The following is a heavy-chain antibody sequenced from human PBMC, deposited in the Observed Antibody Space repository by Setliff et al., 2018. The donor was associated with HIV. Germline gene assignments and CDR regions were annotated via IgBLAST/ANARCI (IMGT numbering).Heavy chain of an antibody. CDR1: GGSISSYY. Sequence: ASETLSLTCTVSGGSISSYYWSWIRQPPGKGLEWIGYIYTSGSTNYNPSLKSRVTISVDTSKNQFSLKLSSVTAADTAVYYCARASNFWSGYSPGDAFDIWGQGTMVTVSS. CDR2: IYTSGST. J-gene: IGHJ3*02. D-gene: IGHD3-3*01. V-gene: IGHV4-4*08. CDR3: ARASNFWSGYSPGDAFDI.